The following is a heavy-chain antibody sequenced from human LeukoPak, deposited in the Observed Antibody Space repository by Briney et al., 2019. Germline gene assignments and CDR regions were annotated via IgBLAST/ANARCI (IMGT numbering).Heavy chain of an antibody. CDR1: GYSFTSYW. CDR2: IFPYDSDT. Sequence: GESLKISCKGSGYSFTSYWIGWVRQMHGKGLELMGIIFPYDSDTRYNPSFQGQVTISVDRSISTAYLQWSSLKASDTAIYFCARRIDLSFDSWGQGTLVTVSS. J-gene: IGHJ4*02. V-gene: IGHV5-51*01. CDR3: ARRIDLSFDS. D-gene: IGHD3-3*01.